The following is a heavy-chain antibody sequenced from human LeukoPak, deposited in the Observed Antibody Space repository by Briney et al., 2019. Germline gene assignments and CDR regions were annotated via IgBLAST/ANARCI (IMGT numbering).Heavy chain of an antibody. V-gene: IGHV3-11*01. J-gene: IGHJ4*02. CDR1: GFIFSDYY. D-gene: IGHD3-22*01. CDR2: ISSGGSSI. Sequence: PGGSLRLSCAASGFIFSDYYMSWIRQAPGKGLEWVSYISSGGSSIYYADSVKGRFTISRDNAKNSLYLQMNSLRAEDTAVYYCAREPYYDSSGHCLDYWGQGTLVTVSS. CDR3: AREPYYDSSGHCLDY.